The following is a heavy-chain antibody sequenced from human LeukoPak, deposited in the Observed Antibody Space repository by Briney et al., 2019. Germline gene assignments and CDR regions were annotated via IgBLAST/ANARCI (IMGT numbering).Heavy chain of an antibody. CDR1: GYSFTRYW. CDR2: IYPGDSDT. D-gene: IGHD2-15*01. CDR3: ARRYSEYCSGGSCYYYMDV. J-gene: IGHJ6*03. Sequence: GESLKISCKGSGYSFTRYWIGWVRQMPGKGLERMGIIYPGDSDTRYSPSFQDQVTISADKSISTAYLQWSSLKASDTAMYYCARRYSEYCSGGSCYYYMDVWGNGTTVTVSS. V-gene: IGHV5-51*01.